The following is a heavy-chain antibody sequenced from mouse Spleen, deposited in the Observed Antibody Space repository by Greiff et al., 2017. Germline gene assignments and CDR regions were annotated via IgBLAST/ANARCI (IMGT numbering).Heavy chain of an antibody. J-gene: IGHJ2*01. CDR1: GFTFNTYA. CDR2: IRSKSSNYAT. V-gene: IGHV10-3*01. D-gene: IGHD2-10*01. CDR3: VRRGPTYYGNWYYFDY. Sequence: EVQLVESGGGLVQPKGSLKLSCAASGFTFNTYAMHWVRQAPGKGLEWVARIRSKSSNYATYYADSVKDRFTISRDDSQSMLYLQMNNLKTEDTAMYYCVRRGPTYYGNWYYFDYWGQGTTLTVSS.